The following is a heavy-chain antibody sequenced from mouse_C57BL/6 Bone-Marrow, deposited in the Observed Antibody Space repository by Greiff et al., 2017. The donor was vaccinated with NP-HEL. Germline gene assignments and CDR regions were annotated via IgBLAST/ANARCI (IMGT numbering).Heavy chain of an antibody. Sequence: EVHLVESGGGLVQPGGSLSLSCAASGFTFTDYYMSWVRQPPGKALEWLGFIRNKANGYTTEYSASVKGRFTISRDNSQSILYLQMNALRAEDSATYYCARNKEKAWFAYWGQGTLVTVSA. J-gene: IGHJ3*01. CDR2: IRNKANGYTT. CDR1: GFTFTDYY. V-gene: IGHV7-3*01. CDR3: ARNKEKAWFAY.